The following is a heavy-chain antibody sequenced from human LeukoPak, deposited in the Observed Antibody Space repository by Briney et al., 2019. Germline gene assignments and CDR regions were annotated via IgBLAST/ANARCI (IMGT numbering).Heavy chain of an antibody. CDR2: INPNSGGT. CDR1: GYTFTGYY. V-gene: IGHV1-2*02. Sequence: ASVKVSCKASGYTFTGYYMHWVRQAPGQGLEWMGWINPNSGGTNYAQKFQGRVTMTRDTSISTAYMYLSSLRSDDTAIYYCAREPIYSVRSGPDAFDIWGQGTMVTVSS. J-gene: IGHJ3*02. D-gene: IGHD2-15*01. CDR3: AREPIYSVRSGPDAFDI.